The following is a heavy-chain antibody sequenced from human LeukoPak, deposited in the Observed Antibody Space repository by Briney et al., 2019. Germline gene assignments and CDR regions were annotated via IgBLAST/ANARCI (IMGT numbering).Heavy chain of an antibody. CDR1: GGSFSGYY. V-gene: IGHV4-34*01. CDR2: INHSGST. J-gene: IGHJ4*02. D-gene: IGHD1-26*01. CDR3: ARTRYSGSYYIDY. Sequence: PSETLSLTCAVYGGSFSGYYWSWIRQPPGKGLEWIGEINHSGSTNYNPSLKSRVTISVDTSKNQFSLKLSSVTAADTAVYYCARTRYSGSYYIDYWGQGTLVTVSS.